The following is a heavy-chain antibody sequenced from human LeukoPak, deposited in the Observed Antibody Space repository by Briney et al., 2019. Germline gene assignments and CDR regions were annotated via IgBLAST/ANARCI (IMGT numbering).Heavy chain of an antibody. J-gene: IGHJ4*02. CDR1: GGSISSYY. CDR2: IYYSGST. V-gene: IGHV4-59*12. Sequence: SETLSLTCTVSGGSISSYYWSWIRQPPGKGLEWIGYIYYSGSTNYNPSLKSRVTISVDTSKNQFSLKLSSVTAADTAVYYCARDNDYGDYYDYWGQGTLVTVSS. D-gene: IGHD4-17*01. CDR3: ARDNDYGDYYDY.